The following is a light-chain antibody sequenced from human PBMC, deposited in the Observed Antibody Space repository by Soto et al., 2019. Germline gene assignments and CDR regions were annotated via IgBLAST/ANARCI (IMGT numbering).Light chain of an antibody. CDR1: QSVSSN. CDR3: QQYNNCPGT. CDR2: GAS. J-gene: IGKJ1*01. Sequence: EIVVTQSPATLSVSPGERATLSCRASQSVSSNLAWYQQKPGQAPRLLIYGASTRATGIPARFSGSGSGTEFTLTISSLQSEDFAVYYCQQYNNCPGTFGQGTKVDIK. V-gene: IGKV3-15*01.